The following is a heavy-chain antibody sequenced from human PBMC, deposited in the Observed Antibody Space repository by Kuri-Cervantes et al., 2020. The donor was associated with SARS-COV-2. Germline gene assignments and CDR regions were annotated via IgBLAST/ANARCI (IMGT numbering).Heavy chain of an antibody. Sequence: GGSLRLSCAASGFTFTDYYMSWIRLTPGKGLEWVSYITGSGSAMYYAESVKGRFTIPRDNAKNSLYLQMNSLRAEDTAVYYCARADFWSGLFDSWGQGTLVTVSS. V-gene: IGHV3-11*04. J-gene: IGHJ4*02. CDR2: ITGSGSAM. CDR3: ARADFWSGLFDS. D-gene: IGHD3-3*01. CDR1: GFTFTDYY.